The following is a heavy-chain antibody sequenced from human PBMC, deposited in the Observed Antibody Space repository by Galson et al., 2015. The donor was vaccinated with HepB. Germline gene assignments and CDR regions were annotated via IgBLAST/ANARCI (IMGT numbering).Heavy chain of an antibody. CDR1: GYTFTDFG. J-gene: IGHJ4*02. V-gene: IGHV1-18*04. Sequence: SVKVSCKAFGYTFTDFGISWVRQAPGQGPEWMGWISAYNGNAKYAQNLQGRFTMTQDTSTSTAYMELRSLRSDDTAVYYCTRDLGGSPGVFFDYWGQGTLVTVSS. D-gene: IGHD1-26*01. CDR3: TRDLGGSPGVFFDY. CDR2: ISAYNGNA.